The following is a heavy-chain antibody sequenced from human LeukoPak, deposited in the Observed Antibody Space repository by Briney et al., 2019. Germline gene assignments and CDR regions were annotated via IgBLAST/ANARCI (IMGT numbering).Heavy chain of an antibody. CDR2: MYFNSGAT. V-gene: IGHV1-2*02. Sequence: GASVKVSCKTSGFMFTGYYVQWVRQAPGQGPEWVGWMYFNSGATRFATKFQGRVTMTRDTSISTAYIEFSSLRSDDTAMYYCAREGSSGQDWYAFDIWGQGTMLTVSS. CDR3: AREGSSGQDWYAFDI. CDR1: GFMFTGYY. D-gene: IGHD5-12*01. J-gene: IGHJ3*02.